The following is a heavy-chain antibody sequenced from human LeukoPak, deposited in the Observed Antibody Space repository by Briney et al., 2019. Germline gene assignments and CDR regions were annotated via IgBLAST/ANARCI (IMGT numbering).Heavy chain of an antibody. Sequence: GGSLRLPYAASGFTFSSYAMTWVRQAPGKGLEWVAGISGSGGTTYYADSVKGRLTVSRDNSKNTLYLQMHSLRAEDTAVYYCAKGRDTLVRGVIITTRFDNWGQGTLVTVSS. V-gene: IGHV3-23*01. J-gene: IGHJ4*02. D-gene: IGHD3-10*01. CDR3: AKGRDTLVRGVIITTRFDN. CDR2: ISGSGGTT. CDR1: GFTFSSYA.